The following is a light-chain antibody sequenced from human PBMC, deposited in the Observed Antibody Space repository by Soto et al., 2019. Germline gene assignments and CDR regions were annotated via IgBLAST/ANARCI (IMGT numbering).Light chain of an antibody. V-gene: IGKV1-5*03. CDR2: KAS. CDR3: QHYNSYPYT. CDR1: QTISNW. Sequence: DIQMTQSPSTLSASVGDRVTITCRASQTISNWLAWYQQRPGKAPNLLIYKASSLESGVSSRFSGSGFGTEFTLTISSLQPDDFANYYCQHYNSYPYTFGQGTKLEIK. J-gene: IGKJ2*01.